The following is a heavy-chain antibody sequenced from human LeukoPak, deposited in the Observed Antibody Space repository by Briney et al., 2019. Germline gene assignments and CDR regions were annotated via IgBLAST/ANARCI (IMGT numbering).Heavy chain of an antibody. CDR2: IEQDGSEK. J-gene: IGHJ5*02. V-gene: IGHV3-7*01. Sequence: GGSLRLSCAASGFTFSSYWMSWVRQAPGKGLEWVANIEQDGSEKYYVDSVKGRFTMSRDNANNSLYLQMNCLRADDTAVYYCASPYGSGSYSSDWFDPWGQGTLVTVSS. CDR1: GFTFSSYW. CDR3: ASPYGSGSYSSDWFDP. D-gene: IGHD3-10*01.